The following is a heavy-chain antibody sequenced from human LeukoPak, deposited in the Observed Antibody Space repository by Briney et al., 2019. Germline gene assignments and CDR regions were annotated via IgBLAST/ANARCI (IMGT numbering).Heavy chain of an antibody. Sequence: ASVKVSCKASGGTFSSYAISWVRQAPGQGLEWMGWMNPDNGDTGYAQKFQGRVTMTRDTSISTAYMELSSLRSEDTAVYYCARGVGAVGDYWGQGTLVTVSS. CDR2: MNPDNGDT. J-gene: IGHJ4*02. CDR3: ARGVGAVGDY. V-gene: IGHV1-8*02. D-gene: IGHD3-3*01. CDR1: GGTFSSYA.